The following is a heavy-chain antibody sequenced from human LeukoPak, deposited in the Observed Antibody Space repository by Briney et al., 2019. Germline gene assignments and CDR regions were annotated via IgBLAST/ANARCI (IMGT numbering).Heavy chain of an antibody. CDR1: GFTFSSYS. CDR2: ISSSSYI. D-gene: IGHD3-9*01. V-gene: IGHV3-21*01. J-gene: IGHJ4*02. Sequence: KPGGSLRLSCAASGFTFSSYSMNWVRQAPGKGLEWVSSISSSSYIYYADSVKGRFTISRDNAKNSLYLQMNSLRAEDTAVYYCARWGSGYYNLDYWGQGTLVTVSS. CDR3: ARWGSGYYNLDY.